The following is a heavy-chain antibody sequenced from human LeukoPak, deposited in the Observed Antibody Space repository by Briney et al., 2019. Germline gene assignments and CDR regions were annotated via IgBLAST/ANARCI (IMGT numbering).Heavy chain of an antibody. CDR1: GFTFGNYW. V-gene: IGHV3-7*01. J-gene: IGHJ4*02. CDR2: IKQDGSEK. CDR3: AREDDWNYEDY. D-gene: IGHD1-7*01. Sequence: PGGSLRLSWAASGFTFGNYWMSWVRQAPGKGLEWVANIKQDGSEKYYVNSVKGRFIISGDNAKNSLYLQMNSLRAEDTAIYYCAREDDWNYEDYWGQGTLVTVSS.